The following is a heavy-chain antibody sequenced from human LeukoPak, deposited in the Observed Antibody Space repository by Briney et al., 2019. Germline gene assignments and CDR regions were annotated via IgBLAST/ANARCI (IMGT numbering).Heavy chain of an antibody. CDR1: GFSFTNAW. Sequence: GGSLTLSCAASGFSFTNAWMSWVRQAPGRGLEWVGLVKSKTEGGTTGYAAPVKGRFTISRDDSKNTLYLQVNSLKTEDTAVYYCTTGYGSGNASDYWGQGTLVTVSS. D-gene: IGHD3-10*01. CDR3: TTGYGSGNASDY. V-gene: IGHV3-15*01. J-gene: IGHJ4*02. CDR2: VKSKTEGGTT.